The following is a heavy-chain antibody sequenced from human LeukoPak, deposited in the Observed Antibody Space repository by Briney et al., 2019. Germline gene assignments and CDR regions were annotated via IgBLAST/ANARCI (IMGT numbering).Heavy chain of an antibody. CDR3: ARDPSRATMVRGVFYYYGMDV. D-gene: IGHD3-10*01. CDR2: IIPIFGTA. CDR1: GGTFSSYA. J-gene: IGHJ6*02. V-gene: IGHV1-69*13. Sequence: SVKVSCKASGGTFSSYAISWVRQAPGQGLEWMGGIIPIFGTANYAQKFQGRVTITADESTSTAYMELSSLRSEDTAVYYCARDPSRATMVRGVFYYYGMDVWGQGTTVTVSS.